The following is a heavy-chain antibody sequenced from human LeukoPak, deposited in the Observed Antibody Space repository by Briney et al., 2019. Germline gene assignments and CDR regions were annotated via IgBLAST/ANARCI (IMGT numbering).Heavy chain of an antibody. V-gene: IGHV3-48*03. CDR3: ARGYCNSDSCYGGDY. CDR1: GFSFSSYE. Sequence: GGSLRLSCAGSGFSFSSYEMNWVRQAPGKGLEWVSYISSRGSTIYYADSVKGRFTISRDNAKNSLYLHMNSLRAEDTALYYCARGYCNSDSCYGGDYWGQGTLVTVSS. D-gene: IGHD2-2*01. CDR2: ISSRGSTI. J-gene: IGHJ4*02.